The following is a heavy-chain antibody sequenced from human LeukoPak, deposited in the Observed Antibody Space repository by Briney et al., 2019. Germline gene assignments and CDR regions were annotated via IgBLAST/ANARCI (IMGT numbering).Heavy chain of an antibody. CDR2: IYCRGSS. D-gene: IGHD3-3*01. CDR1: GGSISSYY. J-gene: IGHJ4*01. V-gene: IGHV4-59*07. Sequence: KRSDTLSLTCTVSGGSISSYYGSWIRQPPGKALEWIGYIYCRGSSNYNPSLKRRVPISVDTSTNQFSLKLSSVTAADTAVYYCARPPARSGYYIRGRYFDYWGHGTLVTVSS. CDR3: ARPPARSGYYIRGRYFDY.